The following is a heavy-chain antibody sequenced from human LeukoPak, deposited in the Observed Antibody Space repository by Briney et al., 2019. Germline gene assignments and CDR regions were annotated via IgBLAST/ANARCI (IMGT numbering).Heavy chain of an antibody. V-gene: IGHV1-69*06. CDR3: ITGYYGYSVDY. CDR2: IIPIFGTA. D-gene: IGHD3-10*01. J-gene: IGHJ4*02. CDR1: GGTFSSYA. Sequence: GASVKVSCKVSGGTFSSYAISWVRQAPGQGLEWMGGIIPIFGTANYAQKFQGRVTITADKSTSTAYMELSSLRSEDTAVYYCITGYYGYSVDYWGQGTLVTVSS.